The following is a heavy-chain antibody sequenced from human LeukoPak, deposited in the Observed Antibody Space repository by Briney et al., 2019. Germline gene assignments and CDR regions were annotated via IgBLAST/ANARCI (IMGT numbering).Heavy chain of an antibody. J-gene: IGHJ3*02. D-gene: IGHD1-20*01. CDR2: IYHSGST. CDR1: GGSISSGGYY. V-gene: IGHV4-30-2*01. Sequence: SETLSLTCTVSGGSISSGGYYWSWIRQPPGKGLEWIGYIYHSGSTYYNPSLKSRVTISVDRSKNQFSLKLSSVTAADTAVYYCAGYVTGTPRAFDIWGQGTMVTVSS. CDR3: AGYVTGTPRAFDI.